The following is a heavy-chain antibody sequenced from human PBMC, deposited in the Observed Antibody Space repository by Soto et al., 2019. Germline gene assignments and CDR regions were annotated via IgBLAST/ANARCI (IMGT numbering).Heavy chain of an antibody. CDR2: IYHTGTT. D-gene: IGHD4-17*01. J-gene: IGHJ4*02. V-gene: IGHV4-59*08. Sequence: QVQLEESGPGLVKPSETLSLTCTVSGGSISRYYWSWIRQSPGKGLEWMGYIYHTGTTDYHPSLKMRVTISVDPSKKHFSLRLRAVTAADKAIYYCARLSAGHGDNHDYWGQGTLVTVSS. CDR1: GGSISRYY. CDR3: ARLSAGHGDNHDY.